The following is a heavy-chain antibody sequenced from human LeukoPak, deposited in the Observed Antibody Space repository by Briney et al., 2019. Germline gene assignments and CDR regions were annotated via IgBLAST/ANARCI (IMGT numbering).Heavy chain of an antibody. Sequence: GGSLRLSCAASGFTFDDYAMHWVRQAPGKGLEGVSGISWNSGTIYYADSVKGRFTISRDDAKNSLYLQMNSLRPEDTALYYCAKRSAAGTVGYFDYWGQGTLVTVSS. D-gene: IGHD6-13*01. J-gene: IGHJ4*02. V-gene: IGHV3-9*01. CDR1: GFTFDDYA. CDR2: ISWNSGTI. CDR3: AKRSAAGTVGYFDY.